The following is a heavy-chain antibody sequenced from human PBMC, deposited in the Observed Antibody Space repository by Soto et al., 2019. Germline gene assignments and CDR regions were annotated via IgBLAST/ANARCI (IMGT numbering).Heavy chain of an antibody. V-gene: IGHV3-23*01. CDR2: ISGSGGKT. CDR1: GFTFDSYA. CDR3: AKYPSATYDFWSGTPRYFDY. J-gene: IGHJ4*02. D-gene: IGHD3-3*01. Sequence: EVQLLESGGGLVQPGGSLRLSCAASGFTFDSYAMSWVRQSPGKGLEWVSGISGSGGKTYYADSVKGRFTISRDNSQNTLFLQLKSMRVEDTAVYYCAKYPSATYDFWSGTPRYFDYWGPGTPVTVSS.